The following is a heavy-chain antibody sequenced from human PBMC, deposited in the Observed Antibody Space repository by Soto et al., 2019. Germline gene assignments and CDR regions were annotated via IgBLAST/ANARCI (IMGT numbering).Heavy chain of an antibody. V-gene: IGHV1-18*01. J-gene: IGHJ6*02. Sequence: GASVKVSCKASGYTFTSYGISWVRQAPGQGLEWMGWISAYNGNTNYAQKLQGRVTMTTDTSTSTAYMELRSLRSDDTAVYYCARDEGSSSWYGYYYYGMDVWGQGTTVTVSS. CDR2: ISAYNGNT. CDR1: GYTFTSYG. CDR3: ARDEGSSSWYGYYYYGMDV. D-gene: IGHD6-13*01.